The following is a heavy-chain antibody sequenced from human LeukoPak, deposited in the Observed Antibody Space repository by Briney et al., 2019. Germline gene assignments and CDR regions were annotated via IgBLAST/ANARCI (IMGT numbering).Heavy chain of an antibody. Sequence: SQTLSLTCAVSGGSISSGGYSWSWIRQPPGKGLEWIGYIYHSGSTNYNPSLKSRVTISVDTSKNQFSLKLSSVTAADTAVYYCARLDDSYGHGPFDYWGQGTLVTVSS. D-gene: IGHD5-18*01. CDR3: ARLDDSYGHGPFDY. CDR1: GGSISSGGYS. V-gene: IGHV4-30-2*01. J-gene: IGHJ4*02. CDR2: IYHSGST.